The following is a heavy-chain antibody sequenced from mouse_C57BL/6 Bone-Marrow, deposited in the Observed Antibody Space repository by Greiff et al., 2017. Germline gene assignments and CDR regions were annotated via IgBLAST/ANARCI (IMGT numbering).Heavy chain of an antibody. J-gene: IGHJ4*01. CDR3: ARGEGIYYSYDDAMDY. V-gene: IGHV5-4*01. CDR1: GFTFSSYA. CDR2: ISDGGSYT. Sequence: EVQLVESGGGLVKPGGSLKLSCAASGFTFSSYAMSWVRQTPEKRLEWVATISDGGSYTYYPDNVKGRFTISRDNAKNNLYLQMSHLKSEDTAMYYCARGEGIYYSYDDAMDYWGQGTSVTVSS. D-gene: IGHD2-12*01.